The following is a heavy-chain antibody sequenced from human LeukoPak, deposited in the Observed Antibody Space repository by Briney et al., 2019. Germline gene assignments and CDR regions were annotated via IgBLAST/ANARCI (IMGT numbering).Heavy chain of an antibody. D-gene: IGHD3-9*01. CDR3: ARVRWYFDWLSTRAPNWFDP. CDR2: ISAYNGNT. V-gene: IGHV1-18*01. Sequence: ASVKVSCKASGYTFTSYGISWVRQAPGQGLEWRGWISAYNGNTNYAQKLQGRVTMTTDTSTSTAYMELRSLRSDDTAVYYCARVRWYFDWLSTRAPNWFDPWGQGTLVTVSS. J-gene: IGHJ5*02. CDR1: GYTFTSYG.